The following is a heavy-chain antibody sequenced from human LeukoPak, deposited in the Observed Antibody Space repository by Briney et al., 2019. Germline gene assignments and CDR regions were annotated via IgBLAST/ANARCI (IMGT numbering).Heavy chain of an antibody. J-gene: IGHJ4*02. CDR2: IYYSGST. CDR3: ASSGIAADDY. CDR1: GGSISSSSYY. V-gene: IGHV4-39*01. D-gene: IGHD6-13*01. Sequence: PSETLSLTCTVSGGSISSSSYYWGWIRQPPGKGLEWIGSIYYSGSTYYNPSLKSRVTISVDTSKNQFPLKLSSVTAADTAVYYCASSGIAADDYWGQGTLVTVSS.